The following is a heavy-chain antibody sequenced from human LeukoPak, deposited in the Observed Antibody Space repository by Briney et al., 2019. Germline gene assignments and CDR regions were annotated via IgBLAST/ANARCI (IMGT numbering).Heavy chain of an antibody. V-gene: IGHV3-74*01. D-gene: IGHD3-16*01. CDR3: ARGHYGPDY. J-gene: IGHJ4*02. CDR2: INSDGSTP. CDR1: GFTLNNYW. Sequence: GGSLRLSCTASGFTLNNYWMHWVRQAPGKGLVWVSRINSDGSTPSYADSVKGRFTISRDNAKNTLHLQMNSLTAEDTAVYYCARGHYGPDYWGQGTLVTVSS.